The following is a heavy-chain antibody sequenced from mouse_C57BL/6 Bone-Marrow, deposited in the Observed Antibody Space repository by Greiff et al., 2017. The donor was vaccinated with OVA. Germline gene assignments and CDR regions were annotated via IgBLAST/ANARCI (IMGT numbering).Heavy chain of an antibody. CDR2: IYPRSANT. Sequence: QVQLKASGAELARPGASVKLSCKASGYTFTSYGISWVKQRNGQGLEWIGEIYPRSANTFYNEQFKGKATLTADKSSSTAYMELRSLTSEDSAVYFCARQLRLLPFAYWGQGTLVTVSA. J-gene: IGHJ3*01. CDR1: GYTFTSYG. V-gene: IGHV1-81*01. D-gene: IGHD3-2*02. CDR3: ARQLRLLPFAY.